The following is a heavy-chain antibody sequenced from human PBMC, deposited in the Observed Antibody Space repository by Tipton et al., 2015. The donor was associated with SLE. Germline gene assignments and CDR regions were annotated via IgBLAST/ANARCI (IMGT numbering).Heavy chain of an antibody. Sequence: SLRLSCAASGFTFSVYTMTWVRQAPGKGLEWVSSIGFSGTYIYFADSVKGRFTISRDNARTSLFLQMNSLRAEDTSLYYCARASRHGAFDIWGQGTMVTVSS. CDR3: ARASRHGAFDI. CDR2: IGFSGTYI. V-gene: IGHV3-21*01. J-gene: IGHJ3*02. CDR1: GFTFSVYT.